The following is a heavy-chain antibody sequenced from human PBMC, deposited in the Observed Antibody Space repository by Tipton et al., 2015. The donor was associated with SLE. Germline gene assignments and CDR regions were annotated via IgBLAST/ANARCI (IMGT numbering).Heavy chain of an antibody. J-gene: IGHJ6*02. V-gene: IGHV4-59*01. Sequence: TLSLTCSVSGVSISTYYWSWIRQSPGKGLEWIGFFYYSGTTNYNPSLKSRVSISVDTSKNHFSLNLYSVTAADTAVYYCARGSRGVGFDVWGHGTTVIVSS. CDR2: FYYSGTT. D-gene: IGHD3-10*01. CDR1: GVSISTYY. CDR3: ARGSRGVGFDV.